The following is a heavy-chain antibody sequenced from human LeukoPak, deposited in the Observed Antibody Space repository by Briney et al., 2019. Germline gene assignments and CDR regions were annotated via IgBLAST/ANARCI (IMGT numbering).Heavy chain of an antibody. CDR1: GYTFTNYD. V-gene: IGHV1-8*01. CDR2: MNPNSGNT. D-gene: IGHD2-15*01. Sequence: SVKVSCKASGYTFTNYDINWVRQATGQGLEWMGWMNPNSGNTGYAQKSQGRVTMTRNTSISTAYMEVSSLRSEDTAVYYCARGRSPGAYYYYMDVWGKGITVTVSS. J-gene: IGHJ6*03. CDR3: ARGRSPGAYYYYMDV.